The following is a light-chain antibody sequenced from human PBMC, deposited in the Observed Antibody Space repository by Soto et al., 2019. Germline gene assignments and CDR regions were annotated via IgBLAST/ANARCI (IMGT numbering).Light chain of an antibody. CDR2: GAS. V-gene: IGKV3-20*01. CDR3: QQYGTSLT. Sequence: EIVLTQSPGTLSLSPGQRATLSCRASQSVSSSYLAWYQQKPGQAPRLLIYGASSRATGIPDRFSGSGSGTDFTLTISRLEPEDFVVYCCQQYGTSLTFGGWTKVEIK. J-gene: IGKJ4*01. CDR1: QSVSSSY.